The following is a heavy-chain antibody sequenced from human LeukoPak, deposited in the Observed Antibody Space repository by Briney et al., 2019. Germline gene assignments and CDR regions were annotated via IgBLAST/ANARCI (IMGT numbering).Heavy chain of an antibody. CDR1: GFTFSSYE. CDR2: ISSSGSTI. D-gene: IGHD5-18*01. CDR3: ARVSGGYSYGFADRAFDI. Sequence: PGGSLRLSCAASGFTFSSYEMNWVRQAPGKGLEWVSYISSSGSTIYYADSVKGRFTISRDNAKNSLYLQMNSLRAEDTAVYYCARVSGGYSYGFADRAFDIWGQGTMVTVSS. J-gene: IGHJ3*02. V-gene: IGHV3-48*03.